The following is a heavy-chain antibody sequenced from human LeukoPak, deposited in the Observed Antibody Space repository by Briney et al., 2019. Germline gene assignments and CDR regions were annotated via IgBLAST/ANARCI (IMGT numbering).Heavy chain of an antibody. CDR3: AKDYSGSSPWWFDP. V-gene: IGHV3-23*01. Sequence: PGGSLRLSCAASGFTFSSYSISWVRQAPGKGLEWVSAISASGGSTYYADSVKGRFTISRDNSKNTLYLQVNSLRDEDTAVYYCAKDYSGSSPWWFDPWGQGTLVTVSS. D-gene: IGHD1-26*01. J-gene: IGHJ5*02. CDR1: GFTFSSYS. CDR2: ISASGGST.